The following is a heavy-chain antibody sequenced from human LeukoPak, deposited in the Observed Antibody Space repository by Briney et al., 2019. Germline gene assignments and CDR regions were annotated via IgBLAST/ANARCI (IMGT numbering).Heavy chain of an antibody. CDR3: ARGPVSPGCFDP. CDR1: GFTFSDYY. CDR2: ITSSGSTI. V-gene: IGHV3-11*04. J-gene: IGHJ5*02. Sequence: GGSLRLSCAASGFTFSDYYMTWIRQAPGKGLEWVSYITSSGSTIYYADSVKGRFTISRDNAKNSLYLQMNSLRLEDTAVYYCARGPVSPGCFDPWGQGTLVTVSS.